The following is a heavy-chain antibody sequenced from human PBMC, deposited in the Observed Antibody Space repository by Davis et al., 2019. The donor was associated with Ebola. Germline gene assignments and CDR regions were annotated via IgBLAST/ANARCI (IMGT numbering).Heavy chain of an antibody. CDR1: GYSFTSYW. CDR2: IYPGDSDT. V-gene: IGHV5-51*01. Sequence: QVSCKGSGYSFTSYWIGWVRQLPGKGLEWMGIIYPGDSDTRYSPSFQGQVTISADKSISTAYLQWSSLKASDTAMYYCARHGRAYCGGDCYCDYWGQGTLVTVSS. CDR3: ARHGRAYCGGDCYCDY. D-gene: IGHD2-21*01. J-gene: IGHJ4*02.